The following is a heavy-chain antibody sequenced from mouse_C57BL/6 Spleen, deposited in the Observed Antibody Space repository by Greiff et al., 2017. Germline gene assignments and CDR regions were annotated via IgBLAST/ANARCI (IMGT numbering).Heavy chain of an antibody. CDR1: GYTFTSYG. D-gene: IGHD2-4*01. V-gene: IGHV1-81*01. CDR2: IYPRSGNT. Sequence: VKLMESGAELARPGASVKLSCKASGYTFTSYGISWVKQRTGQGLEWIGEIYPRSGNTYYNEKFKGKATLTADKSSSTAYMELRSLTSEDSAVYVCARYDYDETTAMDYWGQGTSVTVSS. J-gene: IGHJ4*01. CDR3: ARYDYDETTAMDY.